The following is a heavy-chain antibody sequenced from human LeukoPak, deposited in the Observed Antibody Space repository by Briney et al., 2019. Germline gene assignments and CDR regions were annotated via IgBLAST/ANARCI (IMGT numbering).Heavy chain of an antibody. Sequence: ASETLSLTCTVSSGSISTSNYYWGWVRQPPGKALEWIGNIFYSGSTYYSPSLKSRVTISLDTSRNQFSLKLNSVTAADTAVYYCAKSNGYGLIDIWGKGTMVTVSS. V-gene: IGHV4-39*07. CDR3: AKSNGYGLIDI. CDR2: IFYSGST. CDR1: SGSISTSNYY. D-gene: IGHD3-10*01. J-gene: IGHJ3*02.